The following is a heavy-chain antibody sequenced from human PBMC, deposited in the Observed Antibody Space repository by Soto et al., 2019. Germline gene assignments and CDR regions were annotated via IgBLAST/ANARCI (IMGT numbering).Heavy chain of an antibody. V-gene: IGHV3-30*18. CDR2: ISYDGSNK. D-gene: IGHD6-19*01. CDR1: GFTFTSYG. CDR3: AKDAWQWLVGGDAFDI. Sequence: AWSLRLSFAPSGFTFTSYGMHWVRQAPGKWLEWVAVISYDGSNKYYADSVKGRFTISRDNSKNTLYLQMNSLRAEDTAVYYCAKDAWQWLVGGDAFDIWGQGTMVTVSS. J-gene: IGHJ3*02.